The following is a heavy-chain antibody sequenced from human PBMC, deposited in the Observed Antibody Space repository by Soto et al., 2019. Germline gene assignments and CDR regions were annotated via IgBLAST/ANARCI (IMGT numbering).Heavy chain of an antibody. CDR3: ARTQSDSSSWYNRMSWFDP. Sequence: PSETLSLTCTVSGGSISSSSYYWGWIRQPPGKGLEWIGSIYYSGSTYYNPSLKSRVTISVDTSKNQFSLKLSSVTAADTAVYYCARTQSDSSSWYNRMSWFDPWGQGTLVTVSS. V-gene: IGHV4-39*01. CDR1: GGSISSSSYY. CDR2: IYYSGST. J-gene: IGHJ5*02. D-gene: IGHD6-13*01.